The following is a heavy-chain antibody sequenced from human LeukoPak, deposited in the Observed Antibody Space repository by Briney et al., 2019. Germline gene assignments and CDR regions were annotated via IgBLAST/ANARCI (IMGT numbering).Heavy chain of an antibody. V-gene: IGHV3-11*04. J-gene: IGHJ3*02. CDR2: ISSSGSSI. CDR3: ARYSSSPSRAFDI. CDR1: GFTFSDYY. D-gene: IGHD6-6*01. Sequence: GGSLRLSCAASGFTFSDYYMSWIRQAPGKGLEWVSYISSSGSSIYYADSVKGRFTISRDNAKNSLYLQMNSLRAEDTAVYYCARYSSSPSRAFDIWGQGTMVTVSS.